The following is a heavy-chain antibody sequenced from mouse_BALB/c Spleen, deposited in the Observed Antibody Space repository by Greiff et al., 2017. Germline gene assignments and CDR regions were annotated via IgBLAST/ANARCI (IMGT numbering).Heavy chain of an antibody. J-gene: IGHJ3*01. CDR3: TRVYDGYS. V-gene: IGHV5-9-4*01. CDR2: ISSGGSYT. D-gene: IGHD2-3*01. CDR1: GFTFSSYA. Sequence: EVHLVESGGGLVKPGGSLKLSCAASGFTFSSYAMSWVRQSPEKRLEWVAEISSGGSYTYYPDTVTGRFTISRDNAKNTLYLEMSSLKSEDTAMYYCTRVYDGYSWGQGTLVTVSA.